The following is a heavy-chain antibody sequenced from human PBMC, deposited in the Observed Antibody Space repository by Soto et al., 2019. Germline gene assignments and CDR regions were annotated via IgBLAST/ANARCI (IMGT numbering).Heavy chain of an antibody. Sequence: ASVKVSCKASGYTFTGYYMHWVRQAPGQGLEWMGWINPNSGGTNYAKKFQGWVTMTRDTSISTAYMELSRLRSDDTAVYYCARESGSSSSVKAFDIWGQGTMVTVSS. CDR2: INPNSGGT. J-gene: IGHJ3*02. V-gene: IGHV1-2*04. D-gene: IGHD6-6*01. CDR1: GYTFTGYY. CDR3: ARESGSSSSVKAFDI.